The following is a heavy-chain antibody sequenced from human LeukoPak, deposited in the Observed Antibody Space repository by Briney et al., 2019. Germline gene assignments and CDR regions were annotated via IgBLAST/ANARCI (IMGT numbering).Heavy chain of an antibody. CDR3: ARSYSPH. CDR2: ISASGGNT. J-gene: IGHJ1*01. V-gene: IGHV3-23*01. CDR1: GFTFSSYA. Sequence: GGSLRLSCTASGFTFSSYAMTWVRQAPGKGLEWVSGISASGGNTYHADSVKGRFIISRDNSKNTLYLQMKSLRAEDTAVYYCARSYSPHWGQGTLVTVSS.